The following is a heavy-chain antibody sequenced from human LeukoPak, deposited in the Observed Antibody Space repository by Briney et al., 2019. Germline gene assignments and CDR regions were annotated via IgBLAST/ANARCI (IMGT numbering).Heavy chain of an antibody. CDR3: ARGKSQHFSNTYYAY. CDR2: IYHSGST. D-gene: IGHD2/OR15-2a*01. V-gene: IGHV4-38-2*02. CDR1: DYSISSGYY. J-gene: IGHJ4*02. Sequence: PSETLSLTCTVSDYSISSGYYWGWIRQSPGKGLEWIGSIYHSGSTYYNPSLKSRVTISVDTSKNQFSLKLSSVTAADTAVYYCARGKSQHFSNTYYAYWGQGSLVTVSS.